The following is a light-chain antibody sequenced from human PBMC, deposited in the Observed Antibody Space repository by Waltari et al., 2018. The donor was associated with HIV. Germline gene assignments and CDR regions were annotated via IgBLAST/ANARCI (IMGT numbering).Light chain of an antibody. CDR2: DAS. V-gene: IGKV1-13*02. CDR1: QSIKNA. Sequence: AFQLTQSPSPLSASVGARVTITCRASQSIKNALAWYQQKPERPPKLLIYDASTLQRGVPSRFSGSVSGTEFNLTITNLQPEDSATYFCQQFSTYPRTFGQGATVEIK. J-gene: IGKJ2*01. CDR3: QQFSTYPRT.